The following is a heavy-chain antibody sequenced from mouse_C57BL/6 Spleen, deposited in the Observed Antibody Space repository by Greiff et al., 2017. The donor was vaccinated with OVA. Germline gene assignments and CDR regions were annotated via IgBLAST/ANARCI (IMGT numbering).Heavy chain of an antibody. CDR2: ISSGSSTI. CDR3: ARRYSNYVGYFDV. Sequence: EVKVVESGGGLVKPGGSLKLSCAATGFTFSDGGMHWVRQAPEKGLEWVAYISSGSSTIYYADTVKGRFTISRDNAKNTLFLQMTSLRSEDTAMYYCARRYSNYVGYFDVWGTGTTVTVSS. J-gene: IGHJ1*03. D-gene: IGHD2-5*01. V-gene: IGHV5-17*01. CDR1: GFTFSDGG.